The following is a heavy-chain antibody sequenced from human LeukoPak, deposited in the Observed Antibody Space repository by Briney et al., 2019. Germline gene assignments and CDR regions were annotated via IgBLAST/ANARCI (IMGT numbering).Heavy chain of an antibody. CDR1: GYSFTSYW. CDR2: LYPGDSNT. CDR3: ARLGYSYGPFDY. V-gene: IGHV5-51*01. J-gene: IGHJ4*02. Sequence: VESLKISCKGSGYSFTSYWIGWMRHMPGKGLEWMGILYPGDSNTRYSPSFQGRVTISADKSISTAYLQWSSLKASDTAMYYCARLGYSYGPFDYWGQGTLVTVSS. D-gene: IGHD5-18*01.